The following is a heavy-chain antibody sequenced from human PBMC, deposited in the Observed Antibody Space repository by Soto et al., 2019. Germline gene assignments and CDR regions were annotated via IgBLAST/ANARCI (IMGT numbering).Heavy chain of an antibody. CDR1: GYSFTSYW. D-gene: IGHD5-18*01. V-gene: IGHV5-10-1*03. CDR3: ARPLTVDTAMAGAYYYYGMDV. CDR2: IDPSDSYT. J-gene: IGHJ6*02. Sequence: EVQLVQSGAEVKKPGESLRISCKGSGYSFTSYWISWVRQMPGKGLEWMGRIDPSDSYTNYSPSFQGHVTISADKSISTAYLQWSSLKASDTAMYYCARPLTVDTAMAGAYYYYGMDVWGQGTTVTVPS.